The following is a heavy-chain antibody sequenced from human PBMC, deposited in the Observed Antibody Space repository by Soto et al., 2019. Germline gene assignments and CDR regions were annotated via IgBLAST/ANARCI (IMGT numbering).Heavy chain of an antibody. Sequence: EVQLVESGGGLVKSGGSLRLSCAASGFTFISHSMNWVRQAPGKGLEWVSSISSSSSKIYYADSVKGRFTIYRDNAKNSLYLQMNSLRADDTAVYYCARWSGHCSNGVCVGLYFYYNGMDVWGQGTTVIVSS. CDR1: GFTFISHS. D-gene: IGHD2-8*01. J-gene: IGHJ6*02. CDR3: ARWSGHCSNGVCVGLYFYYNGMDV. V-gene: IGHV3-21*01. CDR2: ISSSSSKI.